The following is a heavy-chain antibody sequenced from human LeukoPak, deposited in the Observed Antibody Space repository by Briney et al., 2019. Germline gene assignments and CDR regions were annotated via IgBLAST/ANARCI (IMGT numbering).Heavy chain of an antibody. CDR2: IYYSGST. CDR1: GGSISSYY. D-gene: IGHD6-25*01. J-gene: IGHJ4*02. Sequence: PSETLSLTCTVSGGSISSYYWSWIRQPPGKGLEWIGYIYYSGSTNYNPSLKSRVTISVDTSKNQFSLKLSSVTAADTAVYYCARHRRGYGDYWGQGTLVTVSS. V-gene: IGHV4-59*08. CDR3: ARHRRGYGDY.